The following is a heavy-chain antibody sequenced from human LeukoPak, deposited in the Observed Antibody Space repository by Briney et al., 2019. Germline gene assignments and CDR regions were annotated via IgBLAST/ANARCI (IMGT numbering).Heavy chain of an antibody. D-gene: IGHD2-8*02. V-gene: IGHV3-7*01. CDR1: GFTFSSYW. CDR3: ARSGPHDVQVKTRNFDY. J-gene: IGHJ4*02. Sequence: GGSLRLSCAASGFTFSSYWMSWVRQAPGKGLEWVANIKQDGSEKYYVDSVKGRFTISRDNAKNSLYLQMSSLRVEDTAVYYCARSGPHDVQVKTRNFDYWGQGTLVIVSS. CDR2: IKQDGSEK.